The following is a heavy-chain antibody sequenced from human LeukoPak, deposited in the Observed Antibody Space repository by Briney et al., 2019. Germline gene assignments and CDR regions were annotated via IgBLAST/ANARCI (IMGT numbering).Heavy chain of an antibody. CDR2: IRYDGSNK. D-gene: IGHD6-19*01. Sequence: GGSLRLSCAASGFTFSSYGMHWVRQAPGKGLEWVAFIRYDGSNKYYADSVKGRFTISRDNSKNTLYLQMNSLRAEDTAVYYCAKDERYSSGWYGSWFDPWGQGTLVTVSS. J-gene: IGHJ5*02. CDR1: GFTFSSYG. CDR3: AKDERYSSGWYGSWFDP. V-gene: IGHV3-30*02.